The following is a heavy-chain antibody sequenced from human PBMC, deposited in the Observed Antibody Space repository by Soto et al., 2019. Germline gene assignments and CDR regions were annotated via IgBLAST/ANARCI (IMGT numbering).Heavy chain of an antibody. D-gene: IGHD4-17*01. Sequence: SETLSLTCTVSGGSISSSSYYWGWIRQPPGKGLEWIGSIYYSGSTYYNPSLKSRVTISVDTSKNQFSLKLSSVTAADTAVYYCARQLKEGLLYFHHWGQGTLVTVSS. J-gene: IGHJ1*01. CDR3: ARQLKEGLLYFHH. V-gene: IGHV4-39*01. CDR2: IYYSGST. CDR1: GGSISSSSYY.